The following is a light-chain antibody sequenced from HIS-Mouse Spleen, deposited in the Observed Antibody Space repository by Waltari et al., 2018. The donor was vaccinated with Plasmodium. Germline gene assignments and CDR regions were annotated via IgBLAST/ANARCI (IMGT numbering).Light chain of an antibody. CDR2: EDS. Sequence: SYELTQPPPVSVSPGQTARITCSGDALPKNYAYWYQQKSGQAPVLVIYEDSKRPPGIPERFSGSSSGTMATLTISVAQVEDEADYYCYSTDSSGNHRVFGGGTKLTVL. J-gene: IGLJ3*02. CDR1: ALPKNY. V-gene: IGLV3-10*01. CDR3: YSTDSSGNHRV.